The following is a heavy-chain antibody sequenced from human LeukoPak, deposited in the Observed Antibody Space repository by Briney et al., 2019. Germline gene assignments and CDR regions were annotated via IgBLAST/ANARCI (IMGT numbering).Heavy chain of an antibody. CDR3: ARVLGGARSSGYSILHFDY. J-gene: IGHJ4*02. Sequence: SETLSLTCTVSGGSISSGGYYWSWIRQHPGKGLEWIGYIYYSGSTYYNPSLKSRVTISVDTSKNQFSLKLSSVTAADTAVYYCARVLGGARSSGYSILHFDYWGQGTLVTVSS. V-gene: IGHV4-31*03. CDR1: GGSISSGGYY. D-gene: IGHD3-22*01. CDR2: IYYSGST.